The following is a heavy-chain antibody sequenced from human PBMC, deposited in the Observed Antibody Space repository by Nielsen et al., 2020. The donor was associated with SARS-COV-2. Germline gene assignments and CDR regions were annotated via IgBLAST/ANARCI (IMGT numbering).Heavy chain of an antibody. D-gene: IGHD3/OR15-3a*01. Sequence: ASVKVSCKASGYTFTDYSIHWVRQAPGQGLEWMGRINPYSGGTNYAQKFQGTVTMTSDASISTVYMELTSDDTAVYYCARARATIFGLVMSYGMDVWGQGTTVAVSS. CDR1: GYTFTDYS. CDR2: INPYSGGT. CDR3: ARARATIFGLVMSYGMDV. J-gene: IGHJ6*02. V-gene: IGHV1-2*06.